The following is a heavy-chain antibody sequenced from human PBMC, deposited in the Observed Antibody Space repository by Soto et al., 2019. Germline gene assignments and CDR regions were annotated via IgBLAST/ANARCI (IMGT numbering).Heavy chain of an antibody. V-gene: IGHV6-1*01. J-gene: IGHJ5*02. CDR1: GDIVSSSSAA. D-gene: IGHD6-6*01. CDR2: TYYRSRWYN. Sequence: SQTLSLTCPISGDIVSSSSAAWNWTRQSPSRGLEWLGRTYYRSRWYNDYAVSVKSRITINTDTSKNQFSLQLNSVTPEDTAVYFCAVEYISSSGWFDPWGQGTLVTVSS. CDR3: AVEYISSSGWFDP.